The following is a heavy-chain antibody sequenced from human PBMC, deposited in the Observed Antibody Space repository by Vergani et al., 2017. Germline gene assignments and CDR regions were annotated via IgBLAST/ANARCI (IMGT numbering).Heavy chain of an antibody. D-gene: IGHD3-22*01. CDR1: GYSYTNYW. CDR2: IHPADSDT. CDR3: ARLYGRDSSGSKCFDY. J-gene: IGHJ4*02. Sequence: EVPPVQSGAEVKKPGESLKISCQLYGYSYTNYWIGWVGQMPGKGLEWMGIIHPADSDTRYSPSFQGQVTISVDKSISTAYLQRSSLRASDSAMYYCARLYGRDSSGSKCFDYWGQGTLVTVSS. V-gene: IGHV5-51*01.